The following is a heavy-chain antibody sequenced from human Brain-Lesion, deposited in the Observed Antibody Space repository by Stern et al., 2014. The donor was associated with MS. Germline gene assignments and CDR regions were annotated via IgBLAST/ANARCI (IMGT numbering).Heavy chain of an antibody. CDR1: GFTFDDYA. Sequence: EVHLVESGGDLVQPGRSLRLSCAAFGFTFDDYAMHWVRQGPGKGLEGVAGISWNSGTIGYADSVKGRFTTSRDNAYSSLYLQMNSLRPEDTALYYCARDITGSSAYFAYWGQGTLVTVSS. V-gene: IGHV3-9*01. D-gene: IGHD1-14*01. CDR3: ARDITGSSAYFAY. J-gene: IGHJ4*02. CDR2: ISWNSGTI.